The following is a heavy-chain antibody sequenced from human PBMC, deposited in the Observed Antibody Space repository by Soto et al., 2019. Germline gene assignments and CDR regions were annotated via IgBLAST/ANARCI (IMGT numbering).Heavy chain of an antibody. V-gene: IGHV3-30-3*01. CDR1: GFTFSSYA. CDR3: ARGPYSYGNYYFDY. J-gene: IGHJ4*02. Sequence: GGSLRLSCAASGFTFSSYAIHWVRQAPGKGLEWVAVISYDGSNKYYADSVKGRFTISRDNSKNTLYLQMNSLRAEDTAVYYCARGPYSYGNYYFDYWGQGTLVTVSS. CDR2: ISYDGSNK. D-gene: IGHD5-18*01.